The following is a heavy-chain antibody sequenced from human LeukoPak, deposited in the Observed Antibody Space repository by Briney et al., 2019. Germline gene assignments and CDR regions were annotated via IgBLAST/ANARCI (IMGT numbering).Heavy chain of an antibody. CDR3: ARHRGSLPYYYYYGMDV. CDR1: GGSFSGYY. D-gene: IGHD6-6*01. CDR2: IYYSGST. V-gene: IGHV4-34*01. J-gene: IGHJ6*02. Sequence: SETLSLTCAVYGGSFSGYYWSWIRQPPGKGLEWIGSIYYSGSTYYNPSLKSRVTISVDTSKNQFSLKLSSVTAADTAVYYCARHRGSLPYYYYYGMDVWGQGTTVTVSS.